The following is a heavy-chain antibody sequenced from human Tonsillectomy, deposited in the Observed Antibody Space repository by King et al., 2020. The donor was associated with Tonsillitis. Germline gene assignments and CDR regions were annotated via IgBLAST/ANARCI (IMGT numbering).Heavy chain of an antibody. V-gene: IGHV3-74*01. CDR3: ARARPPFDWLDY. CDR2: ISNDGSST. J-gene: IGHJ4*02. D-gene: IGHD3-9*01. CDR1: GFTFSSYW. Sequence: EVQLVESGGGLVQPGGSLRLSCAASGFTFSSYWMHWVRQAPGKGLVWVSRISNDGSSTSYADSVKGRFTISRDNAKNTLFLQMNSLRAEDTAVYYCARARPPFDWLDYWGQGTLVTVSS.